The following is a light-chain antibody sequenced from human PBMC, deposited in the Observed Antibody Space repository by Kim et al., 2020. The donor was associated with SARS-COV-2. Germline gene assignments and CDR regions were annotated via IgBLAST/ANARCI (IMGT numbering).Light chain of an antibody. V-gene: IGKV3-20*01. J-gene: IGKJ1*01. CDR3: QQYGSSPRT. Sequence: PGERATPTCRASHSVSSIYLAGYQQKPGQAPRLLIYGASSRATSIPDRFSGSGSGTDFTLTISRLEPEDFAVYYCQQYGSSPRTFGQGTKVEIK. CDR2: GAS. CDR1: HSVSSIY.